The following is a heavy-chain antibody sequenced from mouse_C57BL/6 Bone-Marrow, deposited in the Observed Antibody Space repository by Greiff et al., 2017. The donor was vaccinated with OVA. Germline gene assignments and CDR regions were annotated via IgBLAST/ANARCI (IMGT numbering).Heavy chain of an antibody. J-gene: IGHJ4*01. D-gene: IGHD1-1*01. CDR3: ARWDYYGYYAMDY. CDR2: IYPRSGNT. Sequence: QVQLQQSGAELARPGASVKLSCKASGYTFTSYGIIWVKQRTGQGLEWIGEIYPRSGNTYYNEKFKGKATLTADKSSSTAYMDLRSLTSEDSAVYFCARWDYYGYYAMDYWGQGTSVTVSS. CDR1: GYTFTSYG. V-gene: IGHV1-81*01.